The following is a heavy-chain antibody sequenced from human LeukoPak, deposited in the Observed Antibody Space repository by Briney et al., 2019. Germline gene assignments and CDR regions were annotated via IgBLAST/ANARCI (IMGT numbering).Heavy chain of an antibody. CDR3: AKGQLLDY. V-gene: IGHV3-30-3*01. J-gene: IGHJ4*02. Sequence: GGSLRLSCAASGFTFSSYAMHWVRQAPGKGLEWVAVISYDGSNKYYADSVKGRFTISRDNSKNTLYLQMNSLRAEDTAVYYCAKGQLLDYWGQGTLVTVSS. CDR2: ISYDGSNK. D-gene: IGHD1-1*01. CDR1: GFTFSSYA.